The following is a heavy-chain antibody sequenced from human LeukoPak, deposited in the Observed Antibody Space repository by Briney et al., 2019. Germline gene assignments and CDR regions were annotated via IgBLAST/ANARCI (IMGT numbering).Heavy chain of an antibody. V-gene: IGHV4-61*01. J-gene: IGHJ5*02. CDR1: GGSVSSSSYY. D-gene: IGHD6-19*01. CDR3: AREYSSGSTWFDP. Sequence: SETLSLTCTVSGGSVSSSSYYWSWIRQPPGKGPEWIGYIYYSGSTNYNPSLKSRVTISVDTSKNQFSLKLSSVTAADTAVYYCAREYSSGSTWFDPWGQGTLVTVSS. CDR2: IYYSGST.